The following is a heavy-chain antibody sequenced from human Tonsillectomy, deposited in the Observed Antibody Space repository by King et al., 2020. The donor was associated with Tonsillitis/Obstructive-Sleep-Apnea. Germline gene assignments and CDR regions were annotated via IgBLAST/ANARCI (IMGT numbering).Heavy chain of an antibody. V-gene: IGHV3-66*01. Sequence: VQLVESGGGLVQPGGSLRLSCAASGFTVSSNYMSWVRQAPGKGLKWVSVIYSGGSTYYADSVKGRFTISRDNSKNTLYLQMNSLRAEDTAVYYCARSRYYYDSSGSLDIWGQGTMVTVSS. J-gene: IGHJ3*02. D-gene: IGHD3-22*01. CDR2: IYSGGST. CDR1: GFTVSSNY. CDR3: ARSRYYYDSSGSLDI.